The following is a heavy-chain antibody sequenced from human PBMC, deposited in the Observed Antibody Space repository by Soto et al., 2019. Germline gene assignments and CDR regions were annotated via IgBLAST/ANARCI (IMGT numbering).Heavy chain of an antibody. J-gene: IGHJ6*02. CDR1: GGSISSGGYY. D-gene: IGHD1-26*01. CDR2: IYYSGST. V-gene: IGHV4-31*03. CDR3: ARDPLGNYYYGIDV. Sequence: SETLSLTCTVSGGSISSGGYYWSWIRQHPGKGLEWIGYIYYSGSTYYNPSLKSRVTISVDTSKNQFSLKLSSVTAADTAVYYCARDPLGNYYYGIDVWGQATTFTVS.